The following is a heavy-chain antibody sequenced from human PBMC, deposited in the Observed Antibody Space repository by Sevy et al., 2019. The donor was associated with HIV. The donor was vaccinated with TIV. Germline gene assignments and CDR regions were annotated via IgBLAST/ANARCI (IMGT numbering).Heavy chain of an antibody. CDR3: ARVDTVLPTGGFDL. CDR1: GDSITNGDYY. J-gene: IGHJ2*01. CDR2: IYYTGST. D-gene: IGHD2-8*02. V-gene: IGHV4-31*03. Sequence: SETLSLTCTVSGDSITNGDYYWTWIRQHPGKGLEWIGYIYYTGSTYYNPSLESRLTMSIDTSKNQFSLRLTSVTAADTAIYYCARVDTVLPTGGFDLWGRGTLVTVSS.